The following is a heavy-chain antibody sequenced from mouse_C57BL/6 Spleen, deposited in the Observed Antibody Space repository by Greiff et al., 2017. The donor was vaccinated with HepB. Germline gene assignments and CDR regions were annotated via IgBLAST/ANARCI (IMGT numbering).Heavy chain of an antibody. Sequence: VQLQQSGPELVKPGASVKISCKASGYSFTSYYIHWVKQRPGQGLEWIGWIYPGSGNTKYNEKFKGKATLTADTSSSTAYMQLSSLTSEDSAVYYCARREGIYDGKGEDYWGQGTTLTVSS. J-gene: IGHJ2*01. CDR2: IYPGSGNT. CDR1: GYSFTSYY. CDR3: ARREGIYDGKGEDY. V-gene: IGHV1-66*01. D-gene: IGHD2-1*01.